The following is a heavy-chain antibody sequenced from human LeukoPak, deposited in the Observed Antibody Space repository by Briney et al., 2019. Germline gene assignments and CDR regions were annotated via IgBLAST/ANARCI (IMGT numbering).Heavy chain of an antibody. CDR3: AKDLAYNWNDERAFDI. J-gene: IGHJ3*02. D-gene: IGHD1-1*01. V-gene: IGHV3-30*02. CDR1: GFTFSSYG. CDR2: IRYDGSNK. Sequence: PGGSLRLSCAASGFTFSSYGMHWVRQAPGKGLEWVAFIRYDGSNKYCADSVKGRFTISRDNSKNTLYLQMNSLRAEDTAVYYCAKDLAYNWNDERAFDIRGQGTMVTVSS.